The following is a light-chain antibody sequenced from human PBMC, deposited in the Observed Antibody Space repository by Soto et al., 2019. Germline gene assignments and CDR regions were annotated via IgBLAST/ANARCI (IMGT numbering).Light chain of an antibody. Sequence: QSVLTQPPSASGSPGQSVTISCTGTSSDVVGYNYVSWYQQYPGRAPKLMIYEVTKRPSGVPDRFSGSKSGNTASLTVSGLQAEDEADYYCSSYAASNNFYFVFGGGT. CDR2: EVT. V-gene: IGLV2-8*01. J-gene: IGLJ3*02. CDR1: SSDVVGYNY. CDR3: SSYAASNNFYFV.